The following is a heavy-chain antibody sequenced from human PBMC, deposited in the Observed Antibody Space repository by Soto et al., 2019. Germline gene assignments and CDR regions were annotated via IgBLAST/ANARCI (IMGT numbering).Heavy chain of an antibody. CDR3: ARREEFDWLLSFVY. J-gene: IGHJ4*02. CDR2: ISGNGGRT. CDR1: AFTFSSSW. V-gene: IGHV3-23*01. D-gene: IGHD3-9*01. Sequence: GGSLRLSGAASAFTFSSSWMHWVRQDPGKGLEWVSAISGNGGRTNYADSVKGRFTISRDNSKNTLYLQMNSLRAEDTAVYYCARREEFDWLLSFVYWGQGTLVTVSS.